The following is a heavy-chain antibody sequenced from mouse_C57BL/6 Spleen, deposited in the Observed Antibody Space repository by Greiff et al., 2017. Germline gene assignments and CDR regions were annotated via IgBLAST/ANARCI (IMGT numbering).Heavy chain of an antibody. CDR3: AGGDYYGSSSSWYFDV. CDR2: IYPGDGDT. V-gene: IGHV1-82*01. J-gene: IGHJ1*03. D-gene: IGHD1-1*01. Sequence: QVQLQQSGPELVKPGASVKISCKASGYAFSSSWMNWVKQRPGKGLEWIGRIYPGDGDTNYNGKFKGKATLTADKSSSTAYMQLSSLTSEDSAVYFCAGGDYYGSSSSWYFDVWGTGTTVTVSS. CDR1: GYAFSSSW.